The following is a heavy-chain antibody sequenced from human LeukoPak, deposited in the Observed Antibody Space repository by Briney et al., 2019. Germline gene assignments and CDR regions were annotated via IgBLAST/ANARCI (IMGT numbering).Heavy chain of an antibody. CDR3: AKDFEEFYSSSSYLDY. D-gene: IGHD6-6*01. Sequence: GGSLRLSCAASGFTFSSYAMSWVRQAPGKGLEWVSAISGSGGSTYYADSVRGRFTISRDNSKNTLYLQMNSLRAEDTAVYYCAKDFEEFYSSSSYLDYWRQGTLVTVSS. CDR2: ISGSGGST. J-gene: IGHJ4*02. CDR1: GFTFSSYA. V-gene: IGHV3-23*01.